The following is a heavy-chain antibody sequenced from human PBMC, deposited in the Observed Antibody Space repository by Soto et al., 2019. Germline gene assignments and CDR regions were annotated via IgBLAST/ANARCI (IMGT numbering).Heavy chain of an antibody. CDR1: GFTFRNYD. V-gene: IGHV3-23*01. D-gene: IGHD2-21*01. CDR2: LSGSGGGT. Sequence: GGSLRLSCAASGFTFRNYDLHWVRQAPGKGLEWVSFLSGSGGGTYYADSVKGRFTISRDNSKNTLYLQMSSLRAEDTAMYYCAKVRVGIDVDFDYWGQGALVTVSS. CDR3: AKVRVGIDVDFDY. J-gene: IGHJ4*02.